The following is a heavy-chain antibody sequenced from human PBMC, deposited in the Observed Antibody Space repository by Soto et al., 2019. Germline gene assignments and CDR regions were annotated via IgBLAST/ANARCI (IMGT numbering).Heavy chain of an antibody. CDR3: ARDPPTSIAAAGNWFDP. D-gene: IGHD6-13*01. J-gene: IGHJ5*02. CDR1: GGSFSGYY. Sequence: RSLTCAVYGGSFSGYYWSWIRQPPGKGLEWIGEINHSGSTNYNPSLKSRVTISVDTSKNQFSLKLSSVTAADTAVYYCARDPPTSIAAAGNWFDPWGQGTLVTVSS. CDR2: INHSGST. V-gene: IGHV4-34*01.